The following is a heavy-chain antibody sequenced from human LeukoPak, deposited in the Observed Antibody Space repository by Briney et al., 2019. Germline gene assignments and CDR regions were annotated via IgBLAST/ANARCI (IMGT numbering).Heavy chain of an antibody. CDR2: IYYSGST. CDR3: ARAVYGGLNWFDP. J-gene: IGHJ5*02. D-gene: IGHD4-23*01. CDR1: GGSISGSSYY. V-gene: IGHV4-39*07. Sequence: PSETLSLTCTVSGGSISGSSYYWGWIRQPPGKGLEWIGSIYYSGSTNYNPSLKSRVTISVDTSKNQFSLKLSSVTAADTAVYYCARAVYGGLNWFDPWGQGTLVTVSS.